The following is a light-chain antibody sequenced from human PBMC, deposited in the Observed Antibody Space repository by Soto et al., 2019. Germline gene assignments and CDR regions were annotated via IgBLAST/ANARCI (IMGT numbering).Light chain of an antibody. J-gene: IGLJ1*01. CDR2: DVS. Sequence: QSALTQPRSVSGSPGQSVTISCTGTSSDVGGYNYVSWYQHHPGKAPKVMIYDVSKRPSGVPDRFSGSKSGNTASLTISGLQAEDEADYYCQSYDSSLSGYVFGTGTKVTVL. CDR3: QSYDSSLSGYV. V-gene: IGLV2-11*01. CDR1: SSDVGGYNY.